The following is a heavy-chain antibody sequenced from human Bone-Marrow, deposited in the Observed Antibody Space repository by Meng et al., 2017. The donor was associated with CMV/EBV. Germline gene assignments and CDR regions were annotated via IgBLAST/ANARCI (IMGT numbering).Heavy chain of an antibody. Sequence: ETLSLTCVASGFTFDDYTMNWVRQAPGKGLEWVSFISWDGSSTHYADSVKGRFTISRDNSKNSLYLQMNSLRTEDTALYYCAKEYLGYDAFDIWGQGTMVTVSS. CDR1: GFTFDDYT. CDR2: ISWDGSST. D-gene: IGHD3-9*01. CDR3: AKEYLGYDAFDI. V-gene: IGHV3-43*01. J-gene: IGHJ3*02.